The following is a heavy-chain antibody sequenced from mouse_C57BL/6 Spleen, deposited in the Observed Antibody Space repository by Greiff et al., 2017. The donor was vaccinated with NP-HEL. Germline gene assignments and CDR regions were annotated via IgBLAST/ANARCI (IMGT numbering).Heavy chain of an antibody. CDR3: ARSDWDGRYWYFDV. J-gene: IGHJ1*03. V-gene: IGHV1-26*01. D-gene: IGHD4-1*01. CDR2: INPNNGGT. Sequence: VQLQQSGPELVKPGASVKISCKASGYTFTDYYMNWVKQSHGKSLEWIGDINPNNGGTSYNQKFKGKATLTVDKSSSTAYMELRSLTSEDSAVYYCARSDWDGRYWYFDVWGTGTTVTVSS. CDR1: GYTFTDYY.